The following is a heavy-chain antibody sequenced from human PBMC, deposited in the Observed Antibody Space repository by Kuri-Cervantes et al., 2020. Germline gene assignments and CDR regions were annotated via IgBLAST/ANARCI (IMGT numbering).Heavy chain of an antibody. Sequence: SETLSLTCAISGDSVSSNSAAWNWIRQSPSRGLEWLGRTYYRSKWYNDYAVSVKSRITINPDTSKNQFSLQLNSVTPEDTAVYYCARDSADSSGYVEAFDIWGQGTMVTVSS. CDR3: ARDSADSSGYVEAFDI. D-gene: IGHD3-22*01. J-gene: IGHJ3*02. CDR2: TYYRSKWYN. CDR1: GDSVSSNSAA. V-gene: IGHV6-1*01.